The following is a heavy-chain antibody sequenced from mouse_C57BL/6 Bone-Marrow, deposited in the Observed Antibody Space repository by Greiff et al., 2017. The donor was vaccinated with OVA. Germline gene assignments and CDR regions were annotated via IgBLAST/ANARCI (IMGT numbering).Heavy chain of an antibody. Sequence: EVKLVESGPVLVKPGASVKMSCTASGYTFTDYYMNWVKQSHGKSLEWIGVINPYNGGTSYNQKFKGQATLPVDNSSSTSYMELNRLTSKDSAVYSCERDYGTFDYWGQGTTLTVSS. CDR1: GYTFTDYY. J-gene: IGHJ2*01. V-gene: IGHV1-19*01. CDR3: ERDYGTFDY. D-gene: IGHD2-1*01. CDR2: INPYNGGT.